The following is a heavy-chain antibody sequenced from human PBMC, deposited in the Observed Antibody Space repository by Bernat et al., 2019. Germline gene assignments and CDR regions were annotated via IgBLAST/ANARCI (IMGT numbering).Heavy chain of an antibody. V-gene: IGHV3-23*01. CDR1: GFTFSSYA. D-gene: IGHD6-19*01. Sequence: EVQLLESGGGLVQPGGSLRLSCAASGFTFSSYAMSWVRQAPGKGLEWVSAISGSGGSTYYADSVKGRFTISRDNSKNTLYLQMNSLRAEDTAVYYCAKDAVAGTGGGPNFDYWGLGTLVTVSS. CDR2: ISGSGGST. CDR3: AKDAVAGTGGGPNFDY. J-gene: IGHJ4*02.